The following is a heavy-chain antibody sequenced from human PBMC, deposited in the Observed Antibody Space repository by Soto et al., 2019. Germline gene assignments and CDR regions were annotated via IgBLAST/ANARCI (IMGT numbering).Heavy chain of an antibody. D-gene: IGHD6-19*01. Sequence: GGSLRLSCAASGFTFSSYAMSWVRQAPGKGLEWVSAISGSGGSTYYADSVKGRFTISRDNSKNTLYLQMNSLRAEDTSVYYCAKDDDRGSGKRPPDYWGQGTLVTVSS. CDR3: AKDDDRGSGKRPPDY. CDR2: ISGSGGST. CDR1: GFTFSSYA. J-gene: IGHJ4*02. V-gene: IGHV3-23*01.